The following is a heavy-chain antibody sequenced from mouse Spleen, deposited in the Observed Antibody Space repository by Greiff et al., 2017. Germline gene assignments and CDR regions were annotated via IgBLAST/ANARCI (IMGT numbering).Heavy chain of an antibody. CDR2: IYPGSGNT. J-gene: IGHJ2*01. CDR1: GYTFTDYY. D-gene: IGHD1-1*01. Sequence: QVQLQQSGAELVRPGASVKLSCKASGYTFTDYYINWVKQRPGQGLEWIARIYPGSGNTYYNEKFKGKATLTAEKSSSTAYMQLSSLTSEDSAVYFCARYYYDGSPYFDYWGQGTTLTVSS. V-gene: IGHV1-76*01. CDR3: ARYYYDGSPYFDY.